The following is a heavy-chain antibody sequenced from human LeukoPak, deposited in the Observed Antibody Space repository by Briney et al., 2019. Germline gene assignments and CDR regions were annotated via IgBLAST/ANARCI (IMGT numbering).Heavy chain of an antibody. J-gene: IGHJ4*02. CDR1: GFTFSSYA. CDR3: ARVYGSSGWYLVDY. Sequence: PGGSLRLSCAASGFTFSSYAMSWVRQAPGKGLEWVSAISGSGGSTYYADSVKGRFTISRDNSKNTLYLQMNSLRAEDTAVYYCARVYGSSGWYLVDYWGQGTLVTVSS. CDR2: ISGSGGST. V-gene: IGHV3-23*01. D-gene: IGHD6-19*01.